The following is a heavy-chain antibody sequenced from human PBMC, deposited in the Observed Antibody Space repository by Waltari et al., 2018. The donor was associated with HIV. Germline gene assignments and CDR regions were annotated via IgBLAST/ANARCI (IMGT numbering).Heavy chain of an antibody. D-gene: IGHD3-16*01. CDR2: GRDTADSYFT. J-gene: IGHJ5*02. CDR3: YRFGGDL. V-gene: IGHV3-72*01. Sequence: EVQLVESGGGLVQPGGSLRLSCAASGFVVSDNHHMDWVRQAPGKGLGWVGRGRDTADSYFTQYAASVKGRVTSSRDDSKNSLFLQMSNMRSEDTAVYYCYRFGGDLWGQGTLVTVSS. CDR1: GFVVSDNHH.